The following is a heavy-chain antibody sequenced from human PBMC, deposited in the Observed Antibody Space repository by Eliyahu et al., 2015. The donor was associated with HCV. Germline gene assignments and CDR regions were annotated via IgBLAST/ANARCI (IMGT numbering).Heavy chain of an antibody. Sequence: QVQLQESGPGLVKPSETLSLTCTVSGGSIXTYYWSWIRQPPGKGLEWIGYIHYSGSTNYNPXLKSRVTISVDTSKNQFSLNLTSVTAADTAVYYCASGGGGIAVAGTGGWFDPWGQGTLVTVSS. V-gene: IGHV4-59*01. CDR3: ASGGGGIAVAGTGGWFDP. J-gene: IGHJ5*02. CDR2: IHYSGST. D-gene: IGHD6-19*01. CDR1: GGSIXTYY.